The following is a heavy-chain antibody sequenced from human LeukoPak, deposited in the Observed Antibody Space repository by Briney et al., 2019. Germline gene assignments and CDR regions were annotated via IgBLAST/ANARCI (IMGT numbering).Heavy chain of an antibody. Sequence: GGSLRLSCAASGFTFSSYWMSWVRQAPGKGLEWVANIKQDGSEKYYVDSVKGRFTISRDNAKNSLYLQMNSLRAEDTAVYYCARADTGYSSSWYTYWGQGTLVTVSS. V-gene: IGHV3-7*01. CDR1: GFTFSSYW. CDR3: ARADTGYSSSWYTY. CDR2: IKQDGSEK. D-gene: IGHD6-13*01. J-gene: IGHJ4*02.